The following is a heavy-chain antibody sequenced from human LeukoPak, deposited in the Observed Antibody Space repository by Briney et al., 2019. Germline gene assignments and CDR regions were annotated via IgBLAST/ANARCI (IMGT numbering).Heavy chain of an antibody. Sequence: PSETLSLTCTVSGGSISSYYWSWIRQPPGKGLEWIGYICYSGSTNYNPSLKSRVTISVDTSKNQFSLKLSSVTAADTAVYYCARDAGSSSWYPFDYWGQGTLVTVSS. D-gene: IGHD6-13*01. CDR3: ARDAGSSSWYPFDY. CDR2: ICYSGST. V-gene: IGHV4-59*01. CDR1: GGSISSYY. J-gene: IGHJ4*02.